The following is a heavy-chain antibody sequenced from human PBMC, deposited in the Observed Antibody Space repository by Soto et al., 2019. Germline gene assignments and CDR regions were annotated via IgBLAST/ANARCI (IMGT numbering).Heavy chain of an antibody. V-gene: IGHV1-18*01. CDR2: ISAYNGNT. J-gene: IGHJ4*02. Sequence: QVQLVQSGAEVKKPGASEKVSCKASGYTFTSYGISWVRQAPGQGLEWMGWISAYNGNTNYAQKLQGRVTMTTDTATSTGYMALRSLRSDDTAVYYCARDVGYSATGDYWGQGTLVTVSS. CDR3: ARDVGYSATGDY. D-gene: IGHD5-12*01. CDR1: GYTFTSYG.